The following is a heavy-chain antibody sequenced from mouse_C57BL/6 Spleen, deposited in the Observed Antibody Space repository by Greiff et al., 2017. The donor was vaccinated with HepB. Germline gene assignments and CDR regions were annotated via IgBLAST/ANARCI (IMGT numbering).Heavy chain of an antibody. CDR2: INYDGSST. D-gene: IGHD2-1*01. CDR3: ARRDLLGGAMDY. CDR1: GFTFSDYY. J-gene: IGHJ4*01. V-gene: IGHV5-16*01. Sequence: EVHLVESEGGLVQPGSSMKLSCTASGFTFSDYYMAWVRQVPEKGLEWVANINYDGSSTYYLDSLKSRFIISRDNAKNILYLQMSSLKSEDTATYYCARRDLLGGAMDYWGQGTSVTVSS.